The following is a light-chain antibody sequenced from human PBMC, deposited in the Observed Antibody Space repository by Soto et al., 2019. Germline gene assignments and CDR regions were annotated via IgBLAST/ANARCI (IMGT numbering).Light chain of an antibody. J-gene: IGKJ5*01. Sequence: DIQMAQSPSSLSASVGDRVTITCRASQSIARHLNWYQQKPGKAPKLLIYTASSLQSGVPSRFSGSGSGTDFTLTINSLQPEDFATYYCQQAASFPITFGQGTRLEIK. CDR2: TAS. V-gene: IGKV1-39*01. CDR1: QSIARH. CDR3: QQAASFPIT.